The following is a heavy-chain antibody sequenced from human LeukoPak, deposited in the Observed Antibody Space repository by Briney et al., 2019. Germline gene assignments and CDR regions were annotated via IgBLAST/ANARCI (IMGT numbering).Heavy chain of an antibody. CDR2: ISYDGSNK. CDR1: GFTFSSYA. CDR3: ASGYCSSTSCXXXXGSDXY. V-gene: IGHV3-30-3*01. D-gene: IGHD2-2*03. J-gene: IGHJ4*02. Sequence: GGSLRLSCAASGFTFSSYAMHWVRQAPGKGLEWVAVISYDGSNKYYADSVKGRFTISRDNSKNTLYLQMNSLRAEDTAVYYCASGYCSSTSCXXXXGSDXYWGXXTLVTVS.